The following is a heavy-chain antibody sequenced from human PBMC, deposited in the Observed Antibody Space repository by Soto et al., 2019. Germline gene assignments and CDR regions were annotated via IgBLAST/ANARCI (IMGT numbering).Heavy chain of an antibody. Sequence: PSEPLCINSDVYGGSFSPSYWTWIRQPPGTGLEWIGEINPGGSTYYNPSLKSRVTISVDTSKNQFSLKLTSVTAADTAVYYCARDKITGLFDYWGQGTPVT. D-gene: IGHD2-8*02. CDR2: INPGGST. J-gene: IGHJ4*02. CDR3: ARDKITGLFDY. V-gene: IGHV4-34*01. CDR1: GGSFSPSY.